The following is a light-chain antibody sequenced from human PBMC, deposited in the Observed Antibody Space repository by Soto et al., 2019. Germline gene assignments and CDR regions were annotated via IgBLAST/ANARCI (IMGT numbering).Light chain of an antibody. CDR1: HGISCF. J-gene: IGKJ4*01. CDR2: EAS. CDR3: QQLNSFTFT. V-gene: IGKV1-9*01. Sequence: ILLTQSPTSLTPYTGARTTTACPACHGISCFLVWYQQKPGKSPMLLSYEASTLQSGVPSLFRGRVSGTDFTLTFSGLQPEDFATYYCQQLNSFTFTFGGGTKVDVK.